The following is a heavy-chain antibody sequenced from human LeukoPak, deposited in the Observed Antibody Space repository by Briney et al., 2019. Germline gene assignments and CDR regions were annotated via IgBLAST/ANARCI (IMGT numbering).Heavy chain of an antibody. V-gene: IGHV4-34*01. Sequence: SETLSLTCAVYGGSFSGYYWSWIRQPPGKGLEWIGEINHSGSTNYNPSLKSRVTMSVDTSKNQFSLKLSSVTAADTAVYYCARCYYYGSSGYRDWGQGTLVTVSS. CDR2: INHSGST. CDR3: ARCYYYGSSGYRD. CDR1: GGSFSGYY. D-gene: IGHD3-22*01. J-gene: IGHJ4*02.